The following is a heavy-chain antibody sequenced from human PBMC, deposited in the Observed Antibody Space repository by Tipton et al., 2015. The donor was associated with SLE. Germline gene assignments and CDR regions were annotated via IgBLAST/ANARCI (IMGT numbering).Heavy chain of an antibody. CDR2: IHYAGGT. Sequence: TLSLTCSVSGDSLSSNNYYWGWIRQSPARGLEWIGTIHYAGGTYYNPSLRSRLTISVDTSENHFSLNLNSVTAADTAVYFCARQRGYYDGTPFPPSNFDLWGRGTQVTVSS. J-gene: IGHJ2*01. CDR1: GDSLSSNNYY. CDR3: ARQRGYYDGTPFPPSNFDL. V-gene: IGHV4-39*07. D-gene: IGHD3-16*01.